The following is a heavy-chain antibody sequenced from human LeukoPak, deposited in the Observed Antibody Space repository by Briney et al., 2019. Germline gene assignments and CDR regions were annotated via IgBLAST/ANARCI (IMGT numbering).Heavy chain of an antibody. CDR3: ARGTDFDY. Sequence: SVSVSCKASGGTFSSYAMSWVRQAPGQGLEWMGGIIPIFGTANYAQRFQGRVTITTDESTSTAYMELSSLRSEDTAVYYCARGTDFDYWGQGTLVTVSS. D-gene: IGHD1-1*01. J-gene: IGHJ4*02. CDR2: IIPIFGTA. V-gene: IGHV1-69*05. CDR1: GGTFSSYA.